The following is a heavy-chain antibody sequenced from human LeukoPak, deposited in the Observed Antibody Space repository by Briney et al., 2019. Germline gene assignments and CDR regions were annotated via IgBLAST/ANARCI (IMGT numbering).Heavy chain of an antibody. CDR3: GKDGVNGGLFDS. J-gene: IGHJ4*02. Sequence: GGSLRLSCAASGFAFSSYSVHWVRQAPGKGLEWVAVISFDASNKYYADSVKGRFTISRGNSKNTLYLQMNSLRAEDTAVYHCGKDGVNGGLFDSWGQGTLVTVSS. CDR1: GFAFSSYS. D-gene: IGHD4-23*01. CDR2: ISFDASNK. V-gene: IGHV3-30*18.